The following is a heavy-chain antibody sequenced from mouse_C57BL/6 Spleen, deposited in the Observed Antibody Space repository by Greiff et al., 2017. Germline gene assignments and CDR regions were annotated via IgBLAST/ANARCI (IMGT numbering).Heavy chain of an antibody. CDR3: AGHEGRGGPQWYFDV. CDR1: GYTFTEYT. J-gene: IGHJ1*03. CDR2: FYPGSGSI. V-gene: IGHV1-62-2*01. Sequence: VQLQQSGAELVKPGASVKLSCKASGYTFTEYTIHWVKQRSGQGLEWIGWFYPGSGSIKYNEKFKDKATLTAAKASSTVYMELSRLTSEDSAVYFCAGHEGRGGPQWYFDVWGTGTTVTVSS.